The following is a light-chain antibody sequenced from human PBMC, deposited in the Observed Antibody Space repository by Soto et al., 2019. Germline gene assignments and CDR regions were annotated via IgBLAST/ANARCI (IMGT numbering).Light chain of an antibody. Sequence: EIVLTQSPATLSVSPGERVTLSCRASQSVDINLAWYQQKPGQGPRLLIYGASTRATDMPGRFRGSGAGAEFTLTISSLQSEDSAVYYCQQYRGWPRTFGQGTKVEIK. V-gene: IGKV3D-15*01. CDR3: QQYRGWPRT. CDR1: QSVDIN. J-gene: IGKJ1*01. CDR2: GAS.